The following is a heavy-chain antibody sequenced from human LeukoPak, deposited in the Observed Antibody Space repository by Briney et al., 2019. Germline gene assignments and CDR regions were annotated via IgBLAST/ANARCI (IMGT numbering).Heavy chain of an antibody. V-gene: IGHV4-59*01. CDR1: GGSISPYY. CDR3: ARDRGSAGGFDY. J-gene: IGHJ4*02. D-gene: IGHD2-15*01. Sequence: SETLSLTCSVSGGSISPYYWSWLRQPPGKGLEWIGYIYYSGTINYNPSLKSRVTISVDTSKNQLSLKMSSVTAAETAVYYCARDRGSAGGFDYWGQGTLVTVSS. CDR2: IYYSGTI.